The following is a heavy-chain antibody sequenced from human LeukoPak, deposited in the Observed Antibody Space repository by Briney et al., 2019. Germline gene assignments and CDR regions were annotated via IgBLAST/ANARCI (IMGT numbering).Heavy chain of an antibody. D-gene: IGHD3-3*01. J-gene: IGHJ4*02. CDR1: GYTFTGYY. CDR3: ARSRDDFWSGYLAPLDY. CDR2: INPNSGGT. V-gene: IGHV1-2*02. Sequence: GASVKVSCKASGYTFTGYYMHWVRQAPGQGLEWMGWINPNSGGTNYAQKFQGRVTMTRDTPISTAYMELSRLRSDDTAVYYCARSRDDFWSGYLAPLDYWGQGSLVTVSS.